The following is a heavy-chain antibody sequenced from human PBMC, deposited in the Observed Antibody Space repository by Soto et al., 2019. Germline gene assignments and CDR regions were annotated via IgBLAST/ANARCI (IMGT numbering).Heavy chain of an antibody. D-gene: IGHD3-10*01. CDR2: ITDTGGDT. CDR3: ARGSTDSYPGSRIFDF. V-gene: IGHV3-23*01. CDR1: GYSFSYW. Sequence: GESLKISCKVSGYSFSYWISWVRQAPGEGLEWVSTITDTGGDTKYADSVRGRFTMSRDNSKKTLYLQMNSLRVEDSALYYCARGSTDSYPGSRIFDFWGRGTLVTVSS. J-gene: IGHJ4*02.